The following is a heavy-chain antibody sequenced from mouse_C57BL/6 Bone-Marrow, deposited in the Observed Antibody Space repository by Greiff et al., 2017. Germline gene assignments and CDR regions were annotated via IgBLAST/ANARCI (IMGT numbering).Heavy chain of an antibody. D-gene: IGHD4-1*01. V-gene: IGHV1-54*01. CDR3: ARGNWAWFAY. Sequence: QVQLQQSGAELVRPGTSVKVSCKASGYAFTNYLIEWVKQRPGQGLEWIGGINPGSGGTNYNEKFKGKATLTADKSSSTAYMQLSSLTSEDSAVYFCARGNWAWFAYWGQGTLVTVSA. CDR2: INPGSGGT. J-gene: IGHJ3*01. CDR1: GYAFTNYL.